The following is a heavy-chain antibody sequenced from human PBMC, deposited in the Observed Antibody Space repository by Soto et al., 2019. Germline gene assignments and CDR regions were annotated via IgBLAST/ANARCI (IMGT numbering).Heavy chain of an antibody. Sequence: GSLRLSCAASGFTFSSYAMSWVRQAPGKGLEWVSAISGSGGSTYYADSVKGRFTISRDNSKNTLYLQMNSLRAEDTAVYYCAKDLEVVMGEDPFDYWGQGTLVTVPS. CDR3: AKDLEVVMGEDPFDY. J-gene: IGHJ4*02. V-gene: IGHV3-23*01. CDR1: GFTFSSYA. D-gene: IGHD1-1*01. CDR2: ISGSGGST.